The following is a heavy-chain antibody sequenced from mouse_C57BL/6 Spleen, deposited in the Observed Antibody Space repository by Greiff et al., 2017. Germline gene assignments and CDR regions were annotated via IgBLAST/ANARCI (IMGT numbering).Heavy chain of an antibody. D-gene: IGHD2-1*01. CDR2: IRLKSDNYAT. V-gene: IGHV6-3*01. Sequence: EVKLVESGGGLVQPGGSMKLSCVASGFTFSNYWMNWVRQSPEKGLEWVAQIRLKSDNYATHYAESVKGRFTISRDDSKSSVYLQMNNLRAEDTGIYYCTRGNYGYFDVWGTGTTVTVSS. CDR1: GFTFSNYW. CDR3: TRGNYGYFDV. J-gene: IGHJ1*03.